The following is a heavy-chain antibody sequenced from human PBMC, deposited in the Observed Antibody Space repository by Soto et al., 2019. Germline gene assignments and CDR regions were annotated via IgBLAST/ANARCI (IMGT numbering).Heavy chain of an antibody. CDR2: IYYSGST. J-gene: IGHJ4*02. D-gene: IGHD1-26*01. CDR1: GGSISSYY. CDR3: ARRWGGSLDY. Sequence: SETLSLTCTVSGGSISSYYWSWIRQPPGKGLEWIGYIYYSGSTNYNPSLKSRVTISVDTSRNQFSLKLSSVTAADTAVYYCARRWGGSLDYWGQGTLVTVSS. V-gene: IGHV4-59*01.